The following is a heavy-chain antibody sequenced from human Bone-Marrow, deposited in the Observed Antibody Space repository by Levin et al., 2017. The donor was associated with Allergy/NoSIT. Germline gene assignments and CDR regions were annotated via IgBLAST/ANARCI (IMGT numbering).Heavy chain of an antibody. CDR1: GYSISSDYY. CDR2: INESGKT. V-gene: IGHV4-38-2*02. Sequence: SETLSLTCAVSGYSISSDYYWGWIRQPPGKGLEWIGTINESGKTKYNPSLKSRVTISVDTSKNQFSLQLNSVTAADTAVYFCAREYYMDVWGKGTTVTVSS. CDR3: AREYYMDV. J-gene: IGHJ6*03.